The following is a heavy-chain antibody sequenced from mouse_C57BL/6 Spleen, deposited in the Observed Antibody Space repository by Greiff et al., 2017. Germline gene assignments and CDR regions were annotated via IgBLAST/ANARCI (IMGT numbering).Heavy chain of an antibody. D-gene: IGHD2-4*01. CDR1: GYTFTSYW. J-gene: IGHJ2*01. CDR2: IYPGNSDT. Sequence: EVQLVESGTVLARPGASVKMSCKTSGYTFTSYWMHWVKQRPGQGLEWIGAIYPGNSDTGYNQKFKGKAKLTAVTSSSTAYVELSSLTNEDSAVYYGTRGGIYYDYNDPDYWGQGSTLTV. V-gene: IGHV1-5*01. CDR3: TRGGIYYDYNDPDY.